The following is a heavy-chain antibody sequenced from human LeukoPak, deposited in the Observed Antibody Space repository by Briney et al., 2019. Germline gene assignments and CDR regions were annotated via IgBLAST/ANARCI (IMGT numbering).Heavy chain of an antibody. D-gene: IGHD3-22*01. CDR3: VRGGSWYYYDSSGYLSH. V-gene: IGHV4-59*01. Sequence: SETLSLTCTVSGGSINSYYWSWIRQPPGKGLEWIGYIYYSGSTNYNPSLKSRVTISLDASKNQFSLKLSSVTAADTAVHYCVRGGSWYYYDSSGYLSHWGQGTLVTVSS. CDR2: IYYSGST. J-gene: IGHJ4*02. CDR1: GGSINSYY.